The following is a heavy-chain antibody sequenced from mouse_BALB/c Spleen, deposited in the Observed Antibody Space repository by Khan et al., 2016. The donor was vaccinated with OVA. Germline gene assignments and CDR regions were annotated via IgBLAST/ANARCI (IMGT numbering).Heavy chain of an antibody. D-gene: IGHD2-3*01. V-gene: IGHV3-2*02. CDR1: GYSITSDYA. J-gene: IGHJ4*01. Sequence: EVKLLESGPGLVKPSQSLSLTCTVAGYSITSDYAWNWIRQFPGNKLEWMGYISYSGSTNYNHYLKSRISITRDKSTNQFFLQLNSVTTEDTSTYYCARDGSRYNYAMDYWGQGTSVTVSS. CDR3: ARDGSRYNYAMDY. CDR2: ISYSGST.